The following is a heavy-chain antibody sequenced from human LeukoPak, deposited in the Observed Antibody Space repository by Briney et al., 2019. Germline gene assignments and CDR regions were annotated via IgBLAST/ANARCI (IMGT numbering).Heavy chain of an antibody. CDR3: AKGGGGVVTAIVDY. J-gene: IGHJ4*02. CDR2: IRYDGSNK. CDR1: GFTFSNYG. V-gene: IGHV3-30*02. Sequence: PGGSLRLSCAASGFTFSNYGMHWVRQAPGKGLEWVAFIRYDGSNKYYADSVKGRFTISRDNSKNTLYLQMNSLRAEDTSVYYCAKGGGGVVTAIVDYWGQGTLVTVS. D-gene: IGHD2-21*02.